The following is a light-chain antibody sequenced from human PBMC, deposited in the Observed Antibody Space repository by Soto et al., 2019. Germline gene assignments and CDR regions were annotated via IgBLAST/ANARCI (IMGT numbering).Light chain of an antibody. J-gene: IGKJ1*01. Sequence: DIQMTQSPSTLSASVGDRVTITCRASQGISSWLAWYQQKPGTAPNLLIYKASTLQSGFPSRFSGSLSGTEFTFTISSLQPDDSATYYCQQYNDNWTFGQGTKVDIK. CDR2: KAS. CDR3: QQYNDNWT. CDR1: QGISSW. V-gene: IGKV1-5*03.